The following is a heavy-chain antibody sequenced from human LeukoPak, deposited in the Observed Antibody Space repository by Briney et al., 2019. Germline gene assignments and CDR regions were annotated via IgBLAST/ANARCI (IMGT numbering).Heavy chain of an antibody. CDR2: ISAYNGNT. Sequence: ASVKVSCKASGYTFTSDGISWVRQAPGQGLEWMGWISAYNGNTNYAQKLQGRVTMTTDTSTSTAYMELRSLRSDDTAVYYCARGVRIYCSGGSCYLFDYYYYGMDVWGQGTTVTVSS. V-gene: IGHV1-18*01. CDR1: GYTFTSDG. J-gene: IGHJ6*02. D-gene: IGHD2-15*01. CDR3: ARGVRIYCSGGSCYLFDYYYYGMDV.